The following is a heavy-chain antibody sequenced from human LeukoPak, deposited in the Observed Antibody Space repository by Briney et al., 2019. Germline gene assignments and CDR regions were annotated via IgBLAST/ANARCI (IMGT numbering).Heavy chain of an antibody. CDR3: ARGFYGDPGYYYYYYMDV. CDR2: IIPIFGTA. CDR1: GGTFSSYA. D-gene: IGHD4-17*01. V-gene: IGHV1-69*13. J-gene: IGHJ6*03. Sequence: SVKVSYKASGGTFSSYAISWVRQAPGQGLEWMGGIIPIFGTANYAQKFQGRVTITADESTSTAYMELSSLRSEDTAVYYCARGFYGDPGYYYYYYMDVWGKGTTVTVSS.